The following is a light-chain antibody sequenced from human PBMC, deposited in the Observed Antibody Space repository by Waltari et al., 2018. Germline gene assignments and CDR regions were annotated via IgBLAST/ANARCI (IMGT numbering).Light chain of an antibody. V-gene: IGKV3-11*01. Sequence: EIVLTQSPVTLSLSPGERANLSCRASQYIGAYVGWHQQKPGQAPKLLIYDVSKRAPGIPARFSGSTSGTDFTLFTLTISSLEPEDFGFYYCQQRINWPRVTFGGGTKVEIK. CDR2: DVS. CDR3: QQRINWPRVT. J-gene: IGKJ4*01. CDR1: QYIGAY.